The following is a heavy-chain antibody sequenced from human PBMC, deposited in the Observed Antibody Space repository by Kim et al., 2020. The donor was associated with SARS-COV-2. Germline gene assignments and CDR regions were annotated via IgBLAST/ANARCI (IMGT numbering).Heavy chain of an antibody. CDR3: ASVPPYYYDSIGSSYAFDN. CDR2: IYPGDSDT. D-gene: IGHD3-22*01. V-gene: IGHV5-51*01. Sequence: GESLKISCKGSGYSFTSYWIGWVRQMPGKGLEWMRIIYPGDSDTRYSPSFQGQVTISDDKSISTAYLQWSRLKASDTALYYCASVPPYYYDSIGSSYAFDNWRQGTRVTVSS. J-gene: IGHJ3*02. CDR1: GYSFTSYW.